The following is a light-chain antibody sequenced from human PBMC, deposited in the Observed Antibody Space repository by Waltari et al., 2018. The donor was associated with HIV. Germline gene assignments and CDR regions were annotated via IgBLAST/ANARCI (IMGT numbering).Light chain of an antibody. Sequence: QSVLTQPPSASGTPGQRVTISCSGSNSNIGTEYVYWYHQLPGAAPRLLIYRDNQRPSGVPDRFAGSKSGTSASLAISGLRSEDESDYYCAAWDDSLGGVIFGRGTKLTVL. V-gene: IGLV1-47*01. J-gene: IGLJ2*01. CDR1: NSNIGTEY. CDR2: RDN. CDR3: AAWDDSLGGVI.